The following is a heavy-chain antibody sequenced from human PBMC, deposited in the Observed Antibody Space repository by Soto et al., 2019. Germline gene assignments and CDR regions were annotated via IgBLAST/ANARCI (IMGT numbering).Heavy chain of an antibody. CDR1: GFSLSTYDAA. Sequence: QITLKESGPTLVKPTQTLTLTCTFSGFSLSTYDAAVGWFRQPPGKALERLALSYWDDDKRYSPSLENRLTITRDISRNQVDLTMTNMDPVDTATYYCARRGTTREVRRDWFDPWGQGALVTGSS. V-gene: IGHV2-5*02. D-gene: IGHD1-1*01. J-gene: IGHJ5*02. CDR3: ARRGTTREVRRDWFDP. CDR2: SYWDDDK.